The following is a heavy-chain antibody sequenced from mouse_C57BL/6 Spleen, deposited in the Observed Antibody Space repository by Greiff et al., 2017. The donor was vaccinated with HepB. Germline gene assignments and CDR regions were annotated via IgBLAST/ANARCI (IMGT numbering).Heavy chain of an antibody. D-gene: IGHD1-2*01. CDR2: IWSGGST. CDR1: GFSLTSYG. V-gene: IGHV2-4*01. Sequence: VKLMESGPGLVQPSQSLSITCTVSGFSLTSYGVHWVRQPPGKGLEWLGVIWSGGSTDYNAAFISRLSISKDNSKSQVFFKMNSLQADDTAIYYCAKNKDYAYYYAMDYWGQGTSVTVSS. CDR3: AKNKDYAYYYAMDY. J-gene: IGHJ4*01.